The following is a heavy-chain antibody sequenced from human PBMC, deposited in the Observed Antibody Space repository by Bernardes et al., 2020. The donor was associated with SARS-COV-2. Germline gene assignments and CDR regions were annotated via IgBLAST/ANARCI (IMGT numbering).Heavy chain of an antibody. Sequence: GGSLRLSCAASGFTHTSYAMSWVRQAPGKGLEWVSGIGGDADNTYYADSVKGRFTISRDSSMNTLFLQMNSLRAEDTAVYYCAKDYCGGDCDFFDYWGQGTLVTVSS. CDR2: IGGDADNT. D-gene: IGHD2-21*02. CDR3: AKDYCGGDCDFFDY. J-gene: IGHJ4*02. CDR1: GFTHTSYA. V-gene: IGHV3-23*01.